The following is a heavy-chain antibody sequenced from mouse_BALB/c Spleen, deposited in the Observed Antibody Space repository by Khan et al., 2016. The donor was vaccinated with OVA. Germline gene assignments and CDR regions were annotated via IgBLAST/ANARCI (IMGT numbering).Heavy chain of an antibody. Sequence: QVQLQQSGAELARPGASVKMSCKASGYTFTSHTMPWVNQRPGQGLEWIGYINPRSGYTNYSQKFNDKATLTKDISSSPAYLQLSSLTSGGSADYYCARRTTGYALDYWGQGTSVTVSS. CDR1: GYTFTSHT. CDR2: INPRSGYT. V-gene: IGHV1-4*01. CDR3: ARRTTGYALDY. J-gene: IGHJ4*01. D-gene: IGHD2-14*01.